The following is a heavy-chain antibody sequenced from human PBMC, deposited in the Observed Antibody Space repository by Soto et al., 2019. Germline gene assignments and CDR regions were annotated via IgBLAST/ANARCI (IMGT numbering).Heavy chain of an antibody. CDR2: IYYSGRT. D-gene: IGHD2-21*02. CDR3: ASANCGGDCYLNWFDP. V-gene: IGHV4-30-4*01. CDR1: GGSISSGDYS. Sequence: QVQLRESGPGLVKPSQTLSLTCTVSGGSISSGDYSWSWIRHPPGKGLEWIGSIYYSGRTYYNPSLKSRVTISVDTSKNQFSLKLSSVTAAETAVYYCASANCGGDCYLNWFDPWGQGTLVNVSS. J-gene: IGHJ5*02.